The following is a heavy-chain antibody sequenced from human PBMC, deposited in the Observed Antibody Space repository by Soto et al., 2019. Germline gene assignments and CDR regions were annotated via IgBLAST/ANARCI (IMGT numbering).Heavy chain of an antibody. CDR3: GRYVGYGWFDP. CDR2: ISADNGNT. D-gene: IGHD3-10*01. Sequence: GASVTVSCKAAGFTFTTYGISWVRQATGQGLEWMGWISADNGNTYYAQKFQGRVTVTTDTSTSTAYMELRSLRSDDTAVYYCGRYVGYGWFDPWGQGTLVTVSS. CDR1: GFTFTTYG. V-gene: IGHV1-18*01. J-gene: IGHJ5*02.